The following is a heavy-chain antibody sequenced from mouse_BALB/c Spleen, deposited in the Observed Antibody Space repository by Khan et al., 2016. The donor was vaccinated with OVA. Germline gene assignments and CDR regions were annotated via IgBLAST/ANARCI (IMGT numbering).Heavy chain of an antibody. CDR1: GYTFTSYW. Sequence: DLVKPGASVKLSCKASGYTFTSYWINWIKQRPGQGLEWVGQIGPGSGNPYYNEVFKGKATLTVDTSSSTVYIQLSSLASEDSAVYSCARSNYYGTGLDAMDHWGQGTSVTASS. CDR3: ARSNYYGTGLDAMDH. CDR2: IGPGSGNP. V-gene: IGHV1S41*01. D-gene: IGHD1-1*01. J-gene: IGHJ4*01.